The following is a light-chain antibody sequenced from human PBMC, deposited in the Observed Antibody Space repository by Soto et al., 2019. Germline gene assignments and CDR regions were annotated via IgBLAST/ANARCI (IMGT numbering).Light chain of an antibody. CDR1: ALPKQY. Sequence: SYELTQPPSVSVSPGQTARITCSGDALPKQYAYWYQQKPGQAPVLVIYKDSERPSGIPERFSGSSSGTTVPLTISGVQAEDEADYYCQSADSSGTHVVFGGGTKLTVL. J-gene: IGLJ2*01. CDR3: QSADSSGTHVV. V-gene: IGLV3-25*03. CDR2: KDS.